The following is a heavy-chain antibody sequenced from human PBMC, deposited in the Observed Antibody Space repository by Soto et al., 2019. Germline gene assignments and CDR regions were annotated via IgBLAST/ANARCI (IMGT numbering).Heavy chain of an antibody. CDR1: GFTFSSYG. Sequence: QVQLVESGGGVVQPGRSLRLSCAASGFTFSSYGMHWVRQAPGKGLEWVAVISYDGSNKYYADSVKGRFTISRDNSKNTLYLQMNSLRAEDTAVYYCAKDRLCCSGWYGGYYYYGMDVWGQGTTLTVSS. CDR3: AKDRLCCSGWYGGYYYYGMDV. CDR2: ISYDGSNK. D-gene: IGHD6-19*01. V-gene: IGHV3-30*18. J-gene: IGHJ6*02.